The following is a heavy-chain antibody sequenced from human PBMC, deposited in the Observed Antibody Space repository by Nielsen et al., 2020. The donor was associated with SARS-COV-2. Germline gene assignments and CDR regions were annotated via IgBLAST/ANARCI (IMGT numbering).Heavy chain of an antibody. D-gene: IGHD6-13*01. V-gene: IGHV3-33*01. J-gene: IGHJ6*02. CDR3: ARDSLAAAGTYYYYGMDV. Sequence: VRQAPGKGLEWVAVIWYDGSNKYYADSVKGRFTISRDNSKNTLYLQMNSLRAEDTAVYYCARDSLAAAGTYYYYGMDVWGQGTTVTVSS. CDR2: IWYDGSNK.